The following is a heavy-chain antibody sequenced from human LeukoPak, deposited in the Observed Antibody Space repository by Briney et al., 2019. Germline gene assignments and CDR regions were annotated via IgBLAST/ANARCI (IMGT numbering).Heavy chain of an antibody. CDR2: ISAYNGNT. V-gene: IGHV1-18*04. Sequence: ASVKVSCKASGYTFTGYYMHWVRQAPGQGLEWMGYISAYNGNTNYAQKFLGRVSMTTDTPTRTADMELGSLTSDDTAVYYCARDQSFGSGSYQDYWGQGTLVTVS. J-gene: IGHJ4*02. D-gene: IGHD3-10*01. CDR3: ARDQSFGSGSYQDY. CDR1: GYTFTGYY.